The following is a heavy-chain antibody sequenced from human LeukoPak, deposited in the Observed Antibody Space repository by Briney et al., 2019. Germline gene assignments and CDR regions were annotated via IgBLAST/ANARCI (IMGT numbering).Heavy chain of an antibody. V-gene: IGHV6-1*01. J-gene: IGHJ4*02. CDR1: GDSVSTNSAA. CDR3: ARDMGVFSKWSKYDY. D-gene: IGHD2-15*01. Sequence: SQTLSLTCAISGDSVSTNSAAWNWIRQFPSRGLEWLGRTYYRSKWYNDYAVSVKSRIAINPDTSKNQFSLLLNSVTPEDTAVYYCARDMGVFSKWSKYDYWGQGTLVTVSS. CDR2: TYYRSKWYN.